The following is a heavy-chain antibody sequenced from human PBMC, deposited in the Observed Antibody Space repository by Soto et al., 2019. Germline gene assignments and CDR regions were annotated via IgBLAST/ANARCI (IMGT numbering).Heavy chain of an antibody. Sequence: QLQLQESGSGLVKPSQTLSLTCAVSGGSISSGGYSWSWIRQPPGKGLEWIGYIYHGGNSYYNPSLKSRVTISIDSSQNQFSLKLSSVTAADTDVYYCAREFGYYFDYWGQGTLVTVSS. J-gene: IGHJ4*02. CDR1: GGSISSGGYS. V-gene: IGHV4-30-2*01. CDR2: IYHGGNS. CDR3: AREFGYYFDY. D-gene: IGHD3-10*01.